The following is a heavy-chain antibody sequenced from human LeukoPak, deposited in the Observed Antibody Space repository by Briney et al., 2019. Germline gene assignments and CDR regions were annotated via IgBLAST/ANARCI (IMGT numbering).Heavy chain of an antibody. CDR1: GFTFSSYG. Sequence: PGGSLRLSCAASGFTFSSYGMHWVRQAPGKGLEWVAVISYDGSNKYYADSVKGRFTISRDNSKNTLYLQMNSLRAEDTAVFYCVKGRGVITTVTAHYFDYWGQGTLVTVSS. CDR3: VKGRGVITTVTAHYFDY. D-gene: IGHD4-11*01. J-gene: IGHJ4*02. V-gene: IGHV3-30*18. CDR2: ISYDGSNK.